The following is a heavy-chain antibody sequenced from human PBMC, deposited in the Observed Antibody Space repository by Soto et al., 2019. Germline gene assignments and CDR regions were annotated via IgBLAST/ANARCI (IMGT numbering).Heavy chain of an antibody. CDR2: IDNAGVGT. D-gene: IGHD1-26*01. J-gene: IGHJ4*02. CDR3: ARLGGFDPTHDY. CDR1: GFSFSLHW. Sequence: EVQLVESGGGVVQPGGSLILSCAASGFSFSLHWLHWVRQVPGQGLKWVSRIDNAGVGTSYADSVKGRFTISRDNAKNTLYLQMNELRVDDTALDCCARLGGFDPTHDYWGQGALVTVSS. V-gene: IGHV3-74*01.